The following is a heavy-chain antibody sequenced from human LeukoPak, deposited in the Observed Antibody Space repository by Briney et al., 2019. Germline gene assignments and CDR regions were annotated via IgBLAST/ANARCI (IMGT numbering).Heavy chain of an antibody. Sequence: SVKVSCKASGGTFSSYAISWVRQAPGQGLEWMGGIIPIFGTANYAQKFQGRVTITADESTSTAYMELSSLRSEDTAVYYCARELGSGSYPFDYWGQGTLVTVSS. CDR1: GGTFSSYA. J-gene: IGHJ4*02. V-gene: IGHV1-69*13. D-gene: IGHD3-10*01. CDR3: ARELGSGSYPFDY. CDR2: IIPIFGTA.